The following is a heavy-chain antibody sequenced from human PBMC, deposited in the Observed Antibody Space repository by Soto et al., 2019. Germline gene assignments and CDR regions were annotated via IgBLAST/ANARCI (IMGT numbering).Heavy chain of an antibody. CDR2: ISTYNGDT. J-gene: IGHJ4*02. Sequence: GASVKVSFKASGYTFTNYGILWLRQAPGQGLEWMGWISTYNGDTAYAQKIQDRVTLTRDISTSTAYMELRSLGSDDTAIYYCAILPHDTYEYDYWGQGTPVTVSS. CDR1: GYTFTNYG. D-gene: IGHD3-9*01. V-gene: IGHV1-18*04. CDR3: AILPHDTYEYDY.